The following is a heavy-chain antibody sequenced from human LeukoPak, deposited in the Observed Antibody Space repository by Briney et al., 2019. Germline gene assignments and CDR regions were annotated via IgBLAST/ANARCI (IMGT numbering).Heavy chain of an antibody. Sequence: ASVKVSCKASGYTFTGYYMHWVRQAPGQGLEWMGWINPNSGGTNYAQKFQGRVTMTRDTSISTAYMELSRLTSDDTAAYYCARATYYYDSSGYYGAFDIWGQGTMATVSS. D-gene: IGHD3-22*01. CDR3: ARATYYYDSSGYYGAFDI. CDR2: INPNSGGT. CDR1: GYTFTGYY. J-gene: IGHJ3*02. V-gene: IGHV1-2*02.